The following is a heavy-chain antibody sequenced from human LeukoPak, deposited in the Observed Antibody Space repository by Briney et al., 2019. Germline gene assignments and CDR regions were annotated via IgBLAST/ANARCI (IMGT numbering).Heavy chain of an antibody. Sequence: SESLSLPGTVSGGRISSSRNYWGWLRQPPGKGLEWTRCMYYSASSYFNPSLNSGVTVSVDTSKNQLSLKLSAVTAADTAVYYCASLGLRGQDHYGMDVWGQGTTLTVSS. V-gene: IGHV4-39*01. CDR3: ASLGLRGQDHYGMDV. D-gene: IGHD3/OR15-3a*01. J-gene: IGHJ6*02. CDR2: MYYSASS. CDR1: GGRISSSRNY.